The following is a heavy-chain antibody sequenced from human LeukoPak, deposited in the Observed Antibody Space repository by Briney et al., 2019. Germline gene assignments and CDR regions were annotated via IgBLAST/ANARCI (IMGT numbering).Heavy chain of an antibody. CDR1: GFTFSSYG. CDR2: ISYDGSNK. Sequence: PGGSLRLSCAASGFTFSSYGMHWVRQAPGKGLEWVAVISYDGSNKYYADSVKGRFTISRDNSKNTLYPQMNSLRAEDTAVYYCAKLYYYDSSGYYYVYEDAFDIWGQGTMVTVSS. V-gene: IGHV3-30*18. J-gene: IGHJ3*02. CDR3: AKLYYYDSSGYYYVYEDAFDI. D-gene: IGHD3-22*01.